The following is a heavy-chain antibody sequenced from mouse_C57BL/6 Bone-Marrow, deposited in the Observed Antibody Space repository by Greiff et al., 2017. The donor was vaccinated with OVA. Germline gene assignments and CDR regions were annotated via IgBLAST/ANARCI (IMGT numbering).Heavy chain of an antibody. CDR1: GYTFTDYE. V-gene: IGHV1-15*01. CDR3: TRSRFAWFAY. Sequence: QVQLQQSGAELVRPGASVTLSCTASGYTFTDYEMHWVKQTPVHGLEWIGAIDPETGGTAYNQKFKGQAILTADKSSSTAYMELRSLTSEDSAVYYCTRSRFAWFAYWGQGTLVTVSA. J-gene: IGHJ3*01. CDR2: IDPETGGT.